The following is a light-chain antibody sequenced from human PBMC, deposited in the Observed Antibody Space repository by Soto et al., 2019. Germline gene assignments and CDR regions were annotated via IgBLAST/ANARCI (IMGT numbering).Light chain of an antibody. Sequence: QSALTQPASVSGSPGQSITISCTGTSSDIGAYNFVSWYQQFPGKAPKLLIYEVTDRPSGVPNRFSGSKSGNTASLTISGRQAEDDADYYCSSYSGSTTPVFGGYTQLAVL. CDR2: EVT. CDR3: SSYSGSTTPV. V-gene: IGLV2-14*01. J-gene: IGLJ7*01. CDR1: SSDIGAYNF.